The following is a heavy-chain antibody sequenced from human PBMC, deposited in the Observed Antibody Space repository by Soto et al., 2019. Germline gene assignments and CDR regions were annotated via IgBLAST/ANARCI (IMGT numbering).Heavy chain of an antibody. Sequence: GGSLRLSCAASGFTFSSYEMNWVRQAPGKGLEWVSYISSSGSTIYYADSVKGRFTISRDNAKNSLYLQMNSLRAEDTAVYYCARVGIAAAGTDYWGQGTPVTVSS. V-gene: IGHV3-48*03. D-gene: IGHD6-13*01. CDR2: ISSSGSTI. CDR3: ARVGIAAAGTDY. CDR1: GFTFSSYE. J-gene: IGHJ4*02.